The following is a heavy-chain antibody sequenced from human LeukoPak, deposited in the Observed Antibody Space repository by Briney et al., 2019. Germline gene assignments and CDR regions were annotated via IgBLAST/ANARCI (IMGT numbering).Heavy chain of an antibody. CDR3: AKGVILLWFGEVGDYFDY. CDR2: ISYDGSNK. D-gene: IGHD3-10*01. J-gene: IGHJ4*02. Sequence: GRSLRLSCAASGFTFSSYGMHWVRQAPGKGLEWVAVISYDGSNKYYADSVKGRFTISRDNSKNTLYLQMNSLRAEDTAVYYCAKGVILLWFGEVGDYFDYWGQGTLVTVSS. V-gene: IGHV3-30*18. CDR1: GFTFSSYG.